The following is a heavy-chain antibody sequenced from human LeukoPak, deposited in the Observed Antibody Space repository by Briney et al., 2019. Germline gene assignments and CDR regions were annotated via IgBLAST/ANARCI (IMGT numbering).Heavy chain of an antibody. Sequence: SETLSLTCTVSGGSISSGVSYWSWIRQPPGKGLEWIGYIYYSGSTFYNPSLKSRLSIAVDTSRNQFSLKLSSLTAEDTAVYYCAAQQRVLGIDYWGQGTLVTVSS. CDR2: IYYSGST. V-gene: IGHV4-30-4*01. CDR3: AAQQRVLGIDY. J-gene: IGHJ4*02. D-gene: IGHD6-6*01. CDR1: GGSISSGVSY.